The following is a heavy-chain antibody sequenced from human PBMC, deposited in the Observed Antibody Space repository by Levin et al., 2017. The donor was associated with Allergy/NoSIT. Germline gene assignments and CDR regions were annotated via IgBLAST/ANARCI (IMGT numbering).Heavy chain of an antibody. V-gene: IGHV3-30*04. CDR2: ISYDGSNK. Sequence: PGGSLRLSCAASGFTFSSYAMHWVRQAPGKGLEWVAVISYDGSNKYYADSVKGRFTISRDNSKNTLYLQMNSLRAEDTAVYYCARANWNLDSWGQGTLVTVSS. J-gene: IGHJ4*02. D-gene: IGHD1-20*01. CDR3: ARANWNLDS. CDR1: GFTFSSYA.